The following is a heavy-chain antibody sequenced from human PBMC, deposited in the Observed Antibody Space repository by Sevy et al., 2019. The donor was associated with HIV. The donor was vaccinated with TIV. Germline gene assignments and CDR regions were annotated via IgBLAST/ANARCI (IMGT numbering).Heavy chain of an antibody. CDR2: INHSGGT. J-gene: IGHJ6*02. V-gene: IGHV4-34*01. D-gene: IGHD2-21*01. CDR3: ARGSNTFVVAGHYFYDMDV. Sequence: SETLSLTCAVYGGSLSGYSWSWIRQSPGKGLEWIGQINHSGGTINNPSLKSRVSVSVDTSKNQVSLKLSSVTAADTAVYYCARGSNTFVVAGHYFYDMDVWGQGTTVTVSS. CDR1: GGSLSGYS.